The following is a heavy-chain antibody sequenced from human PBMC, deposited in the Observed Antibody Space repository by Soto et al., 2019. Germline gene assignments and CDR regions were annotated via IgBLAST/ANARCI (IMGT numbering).Heavy chain of an antibody. Sequence: GGSLRLSCTASGFTFSSYAMSWVRQAPGKGLEWVSAISGSGGSTYYADSVKGRFTISRDNSMNTLYLQMNSLRAEDTAVYYCAKFGGMTYYYDSSGFFDYWGQGTLVTVSS. CDR2: ISGSGGST. V-gene: IGHV3-23*01. CDR3: AKFGGMTYYYDSSGFFDY. D-gene: IGHD3-22*01. CDR1: GFTFSSYA. J-gene: IGHJ4*02.